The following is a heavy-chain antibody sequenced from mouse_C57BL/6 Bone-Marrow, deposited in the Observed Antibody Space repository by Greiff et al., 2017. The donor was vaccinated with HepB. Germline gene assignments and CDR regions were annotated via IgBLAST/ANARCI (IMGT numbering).Heavy chain of an antibody. CDR1: GFNIKDDY. CDR2: IDPENGDI. CDR3: TTDYYGSSYWYFDV. D-gene: IGHD1-1*01. V-gene: IGHV14-4*01. J-gene: IGHJ1*03. Sequence: VQLQQSGAELVRPGASVKLSCTASGFNIKDDYMHWVKQRPEQGLEWIGWIDPENGDIEYASKFQGKATITADTSSNTAYLQLSSLTSEDTAGYYCTTDYYGSSYWYFDVWGTGTTVSVSS.